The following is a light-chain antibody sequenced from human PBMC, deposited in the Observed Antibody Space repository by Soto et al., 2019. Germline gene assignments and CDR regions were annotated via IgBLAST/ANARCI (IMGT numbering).Light chain of an antibody. CDR1: QSISSW. Sequence: DIQMTQSPSTLSASVGDRVTITCRASQSISSWLSWYQQEPGKPPKLLIYKASSLESGVPTRFGGSGSGTEFTLTISSLQPDDFATNYCLQYNSYPWTFGQGTRVEIK. J-gene: IGKJ1*01. CDR3: LQYNSYPWT. V-gene: IGKV1-5*03. CDR2: KAS.